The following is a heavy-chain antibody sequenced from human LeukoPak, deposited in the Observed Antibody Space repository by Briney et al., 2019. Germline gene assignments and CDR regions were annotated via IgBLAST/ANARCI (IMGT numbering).Heavy chain of an antibody. CDR2: INSDGSNI. J-gene: IGHJ4*02. D-gene: IGHD6-13*01. CDR1: GFTFRDFW. CDR3: AKGIAAAAPSDY. Sequence: GGSLRLSCAASGFTFRDFWMHWVRQAPGKGLVWVSRINSDGSNITYADSVKGRLTISRDNAKNTLYLQMNSLRGEDTAVYYCAKGIAAAAPSDYWGQGTLVTVSS. V-gene: IGHV3-74*01.